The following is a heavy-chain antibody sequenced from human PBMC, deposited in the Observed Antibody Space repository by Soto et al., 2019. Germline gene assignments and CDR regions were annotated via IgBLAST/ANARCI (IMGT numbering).Heavy chain of an antibody. CDR1: GFTFSSYA. CDR3: AKDWCSGTTCYCLEN. V-gene: IGHV3-23*01. Sequence: EVPLLESGGGLVQPGGSLRLSCAASGFTFSSYAMSWVRQAPGKGLEWVSSVSGSSRSKSYADSVKGRFTISRDNSKSTVYLQMNSLRAEDTAVYFCAKDWCSGTTCYCLENWGQGTLVTVSS. CDR2: VSGSSRSK. D-gene: IGHD1-7*01. J-gene: IGHJ4*02.